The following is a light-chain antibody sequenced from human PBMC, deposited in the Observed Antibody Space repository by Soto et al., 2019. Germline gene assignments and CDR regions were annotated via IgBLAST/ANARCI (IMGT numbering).Light chain of an antibody. Sequence: EIVLTQSPGTLSLSPGERATLSCRASQSVSSSYLAWYQQKPGQAPRLLIYGASSRATGIPDRLSGSGSGTDFTFTISRLEPEDFAVYYCQQYGSSIFTFGPGTKVDIK. CDR2: GAS. CDR1: QSVSSSY. J-gene: IGKJ3*01. CDR3: QQYGSSIFT. V-gene: IGKV3-20*01.